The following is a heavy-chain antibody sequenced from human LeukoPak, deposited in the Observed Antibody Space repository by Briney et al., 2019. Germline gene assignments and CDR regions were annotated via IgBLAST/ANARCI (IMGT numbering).Heavy chain of an antibody. CDR2: IYYSGST. CDR3: ARQHRSTMVRGVIIGWFDP. D-gene: IGHD3-10*01. J-gene: IGHJ5*02. Sequence: SETLSLTCTVSGGSISSSSYYWGWIRQPPGKGLEWIGSIYYSGSTYYNPSLKSRVTISVDTSKNQFSLKPSSVTAADTAVYYCARQHRSTMVRGVIIGWFDPWGQGTLVTVSS. V-gene: IGHV4-39*01. CDR1: GGSISSSSYY.